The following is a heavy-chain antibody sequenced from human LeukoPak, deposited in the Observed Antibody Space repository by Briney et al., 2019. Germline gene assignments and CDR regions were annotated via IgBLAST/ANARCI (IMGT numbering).Heavy chain of an antibody. Sequence: SETLSLTCTVSGGSISSSSYYWGWIRQPPGKGLEWIGSIYYSGSTYYNPSLKSRVTISVDTSKNQFSLKLSSVTAADTAVYYCARRGCSSISCWFDPWGQGTLVTVSS. CDR1: GGSISSSSYY. J-gene: IGHJ5*02. D-gene: IGHD2-2*01. CDR3: ARRGCSSISCWFDP. CDR2: IYYSGST. V-gene: IGHV4-39*01.